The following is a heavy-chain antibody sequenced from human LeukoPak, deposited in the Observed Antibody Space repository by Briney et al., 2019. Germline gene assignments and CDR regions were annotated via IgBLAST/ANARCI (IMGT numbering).Heavy chain of an antibody. D-gene: IGHD3-3*01. CDR1: GFSITDHY. J-gene: IGHJ4*02. Sequence: PGGSLRLSCAASGFSITDHYMDWVRQAPGKGLEWVSGIRGSGTATYYAASVKGRFTISRDNSQDTLYLQINSLRVEDTAVYYCVRLPHYDFWSGYQYYFDYWGQGTLVTVSS. V-gene: IGHV3-23*01. CDR2: IRGSGTAT. CDR3: VRLPHYDFWSGYQYYFDY.